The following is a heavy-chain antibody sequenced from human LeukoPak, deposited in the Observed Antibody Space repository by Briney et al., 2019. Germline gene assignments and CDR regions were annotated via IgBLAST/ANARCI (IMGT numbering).Heavy chain of an antibody. D-gene: IGHD2-2*01. CDR3: ARGPRVKEPYIVVVPAAIFDY. CDR2: INHSGST. V-gene: IGHV4-34*01. Sequence: KSSETLSLTCAVYGGSFSGYYWSWIRQPPGKGLEWIGEINHSGSTNYNPSLKSRVTISVDTSKNQFSLKLSSVTAADTAVYYCARGPRVKEPYIVVVPAAIFDYWGQGTLVTVSS. CDR1: GGSFSGYY. J-gene: IGHJ4*02.